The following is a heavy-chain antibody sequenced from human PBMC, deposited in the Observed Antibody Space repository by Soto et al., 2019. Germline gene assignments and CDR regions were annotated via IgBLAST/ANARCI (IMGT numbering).Heavy chain of an antibody. CDR1: GGSFSGYY. Sequence: SETLSLTCAVYGGSFSGYYWSWIRRPPGKGLEWIGEINHSGSTNYNPSLKSRVTISVDTSKNQFSLKLSSVTAADTAVYYCARKDYPYSSPSFGYWGQGTLVTVSS. V-gene: IGHV4-34*01. J-gene: IGHJ4*02. CDR2: INHSGST. CDR3: ARKDYPYSSPSFGY. D-gene: IGHD6-13*01.